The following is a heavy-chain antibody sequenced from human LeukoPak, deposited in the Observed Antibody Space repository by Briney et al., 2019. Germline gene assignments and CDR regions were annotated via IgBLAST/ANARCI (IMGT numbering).Heavy chain of an antibody. J-gene: IGHJ4*02. CDR1: GGSIINFY. D-gene: IGHD3-22*01. CDR2: IHYGGNT. V-gene: IGHV4-59*01. CDR3: ARRGSGYPYYFDY. Sequence: SETLSLTGTVFGGSIINFYWSWIRQPPGKGLEWIGYIHYGGNTDYNPSLNSRVTISVDTSKNQFSLRLSTVTAADTAVYFCARRGSGYPYYFDYWGLGTLVTVSS.